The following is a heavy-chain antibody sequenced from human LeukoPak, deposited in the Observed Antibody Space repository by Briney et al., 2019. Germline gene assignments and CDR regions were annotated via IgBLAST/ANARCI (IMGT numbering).Heavy chain of an antibody. D-gene: IGHD2-21*02. CDR1: GYXFTGYY. CDR2: INPNTGGT. Sequence: ASVKVSCKTSGYXFTGYYMHWVRQAPGQGLEWMGWINPNTGGTNYAQKFQGRVTMTRDTSLSTAYMELSSLRSDDTAVYYCAGLGSDFYYFDYWGQGTLVTVSS. J-gene: IGHJ4*02. CDR3: AGLGSDFYYFDY. V-gene: IGHV1-2*02.